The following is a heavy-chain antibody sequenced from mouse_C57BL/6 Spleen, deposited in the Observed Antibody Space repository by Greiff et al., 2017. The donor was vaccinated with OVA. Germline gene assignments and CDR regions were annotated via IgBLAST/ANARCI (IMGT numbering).Heavy chain of an antibody. Sequence: DVQLQESGPGLAKPSQTLSLTCSVTGYSITSDYWNWIRKFPGNKLEYMGYISYSGSTYYNPSLKSRISITRDTSKNQYYLQLKSVTTEDTATYYCARYEGSNYGYFDVWGTGTTVTVSS. CDR1: GYSITSDY. CDR3: ARYEGSNYGYFDV. V-gene: IGHV3-8*01. J-gene: IGHJ1*03. D-gene: IGHD2-5*01. CDR2: ISYSGST.